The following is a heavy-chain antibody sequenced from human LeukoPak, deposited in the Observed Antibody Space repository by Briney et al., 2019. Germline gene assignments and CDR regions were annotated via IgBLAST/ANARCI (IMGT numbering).Heavy chain of an antibody. Sequence: SETLSLTCAVYGGSFSGYYWSWIRQPPGKGLEWIGEINHSGSTNYNPSLKSRVTISVDTSKNQFSLKLSSVTAADTAVYYCARVTRRGDAFDIWGQGTMVTVSS. J-gene: IGHJ3*02. CDR3: ARVTRRGDAFDI. CDR2: INHSGST. V-gene: IGHV4-34*01. CDR1: GGSFSGYY. D-gene: IGHD3-16*01.